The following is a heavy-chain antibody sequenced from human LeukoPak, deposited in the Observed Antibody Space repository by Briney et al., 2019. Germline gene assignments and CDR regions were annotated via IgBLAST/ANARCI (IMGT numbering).Heavy chain of an antibody. CDR1: GGSIRGYY. Sequence: SETLSLTCRVSGGSIRGYYWNWIRQPPGKGLEWIGYIYYSGSTNYNPSLKSRVTISVDKSKRQFSLNLTSVTAADTAVYYCARGGDYCNSFDPWGQGTLVSVSS. CDR3: ARGGDYCNSFDP. D-gene: IGHD4-17*01. J-gene: IGHJ5*02. CDR2: IYYSGST. V-gene: IGHV4-59*01.